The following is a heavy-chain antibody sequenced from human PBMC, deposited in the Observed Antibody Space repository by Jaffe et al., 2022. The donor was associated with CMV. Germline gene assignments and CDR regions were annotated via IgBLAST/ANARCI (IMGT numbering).Heavy chain of an antibody. V-gene: IGHV3-15*01. CDR3: TTDPERWYQLEYYYYYGMDV. CDR1: GFTFSNAW. D-gene: IGHD2-2*01. J-gene: IGHJ6*02. CDR2: IKSKTDGGTT. Sequence: EVQLVESGGGLVKPGGSLRLSCAASGFTFSNAWMSWVRQAPGKGLEWVGRIKSKTDGGTTDYAAPVKGRFTISRDDSKNTLYLQMNSLKTEDTAVYYCTTDPERWYQLEYYYYYGMDVWGQGTTVTVSS.